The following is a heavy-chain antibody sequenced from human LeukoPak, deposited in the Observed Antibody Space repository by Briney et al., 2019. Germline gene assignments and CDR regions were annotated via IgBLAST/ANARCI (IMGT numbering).Heavy chain of an antibody. CDR2: TYTSGST. CDR3: ARTTVTTGHYFDY. D-gene: IGHD4-17*01. V-gene: IGHV4-4*09. J-gene: IGHJ4*02. Sequence: SETLSLTCTVSGGSISGYYWSWIRQPPGKGLEWVGYTYTSGSTNYNPSLKSRVTISVDTSKNQFSLKLSSVTAADTAVYYCARTTVTTGHYFDYWGQGTLVTVSS. CDR1: GGSISGYY.